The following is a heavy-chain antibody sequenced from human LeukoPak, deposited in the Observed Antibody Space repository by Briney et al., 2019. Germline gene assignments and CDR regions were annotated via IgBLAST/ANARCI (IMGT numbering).Heavy chain of an antibody. CDR3: ARALDGDSSSWRDAFDI. Sequence: PSETLSLTCTVSGGSISSYYWSWIRQPPGKGLKWIGYIYYSGSTNYNPSLKSRVTISVDTSKNQFSLKLSSVTAADTAVYYCARALDGDSSSWRDAFDIWGQGTMVTVSS. CDR1: GGSISSYY. J-gene: IGHJ3*02. CDR2: IYYSGST. D-gene: IGHD6-13*01. V-gene: IGHV4-59*01.